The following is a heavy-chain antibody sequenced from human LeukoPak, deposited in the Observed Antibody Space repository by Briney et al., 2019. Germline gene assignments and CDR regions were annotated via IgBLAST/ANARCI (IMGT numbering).Heavy chain of an antibody. Sequence: GGSLRLSCSASGFTFSSFAMYWVRQAPGKGLEYVSGISNNGGSTDYAGPVKGRFIISRDNSKNTLFLQMSSLRVEDTAVYYCVKPGGSSLYSPFDPWGQGTLVTVSS. CDR3: VKPGGSSLYSPFDP. CDR2: ISNNGGST. CDR1: GFTFSSFA. J-gene: IGHJ5*02. V-gene: IGHV3-64D*06. D-gene: IGHD6-13*01.